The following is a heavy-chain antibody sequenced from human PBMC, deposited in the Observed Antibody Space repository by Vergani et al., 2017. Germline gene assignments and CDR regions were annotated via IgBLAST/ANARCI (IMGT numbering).Heavy chain of an antibody. CDR1: GFTFSSYG. V-gene: IGHV3-30*02. CDR2: IRYDGSNK. D-gene: IGHD3-10*01. Sequence: QVQLVESGGGVVQPGGSLRLSCAASGFTFSSYGMHWVRQAPGKGLEWLAFIRYDGSNKYYADSVKGRFTISRDNSKNTLYLQMNSLRAEDTAVYYCATPMVRGVTGDNWFDPWGQGTLVTVSS. J-gene: IGHJ5*02. CDR3: ATPMVRGVTGDNWFDP.